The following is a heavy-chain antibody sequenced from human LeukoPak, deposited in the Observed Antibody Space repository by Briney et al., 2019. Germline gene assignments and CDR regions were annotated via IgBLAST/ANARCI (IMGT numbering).Heavy chain of an antibody. CDR2: IYSGGST. CDR3: AKSHSLAQRGYFDY. J-gene: IGHJ4*02. V-gene: IGHV3-53*01. Sequence: GGSLRLSCAASGFTVSSNYMSWVRQAPGKGLEWVSVIYSGGSTYYADSVKGRFTLSRDNSKYTLYLQMNSLRAEDTAVYYCAKSHSLAQRGYFDYWGQGTLVTVSS. D-gene: IGHD6-13*01. CDR1: GFTVSSNY.